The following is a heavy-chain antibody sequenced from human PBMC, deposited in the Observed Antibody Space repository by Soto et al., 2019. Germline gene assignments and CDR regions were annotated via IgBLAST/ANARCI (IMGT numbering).Heavy chain of an antibody. J-gene: IGHJ4*02. V-gene: IGHV3-30*18. CDR2: ISYDGSNK. CDR3: AKNLWQWLATSDY. D-gene: IGHD6-19*01. Sequence: QVQLVESGGGVVQPGRSLRLSCAASGFTFSSYGMHWVRQAPGKGLEWVAVISYDGSNKYYADSVKGRFTISRDNSKNTLYLQMNSLRAEDTAVYYCAKNLWQWLATSDYWGQGTLVTVSS. CDR1: GFTFSSYG.